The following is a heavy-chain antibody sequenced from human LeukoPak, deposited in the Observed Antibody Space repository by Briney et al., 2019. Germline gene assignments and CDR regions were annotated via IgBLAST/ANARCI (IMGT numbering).Heavy chain of an antibody. CDR3: GRVLYGSGTFTLYYNHYYMDV. J-gene: IGHJ6*03. CDR2: IKAKTNGGTA. CDR1: GFTFSSAW. D-gene: IGHD3-10*01. Sequence: PGGSLRLSCAASGFTFSSAWMSWVRRAPGKGLEWVGRIKAKTNGGTADYPAPVKGRFTISRDDSKGVAYLQMSSLKSEDTAVYYCGRVLYGSGTFTLYYNHYYMDVWGKGTAVAISS. V-gene: IGHV3-15*01.